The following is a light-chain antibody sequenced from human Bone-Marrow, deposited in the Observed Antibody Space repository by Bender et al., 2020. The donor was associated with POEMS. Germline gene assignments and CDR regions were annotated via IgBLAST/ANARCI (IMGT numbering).Light chain of an antibody. CDR2: EVS. Sequence: QSALTQPASVSGSRGQSITISCTGINSDVGDYNYVSWFQQHPGTAPKLIIYEVSYRPSGVPDRFSGSKSGNTASLTISGLQAEDEADYYCTSYTMRSTYVFGGGTRLTVL. V-gene: IGLV2-14*01. J-gene: IGLJ2*01. CDR1: NSDVGDYNY. CDR3: TSYTMRSTYV.